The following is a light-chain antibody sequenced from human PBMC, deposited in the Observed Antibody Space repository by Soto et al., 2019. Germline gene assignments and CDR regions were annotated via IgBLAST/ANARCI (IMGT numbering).Light chain of an antibody. J-gene: IGLJ1*01. Sequence: QAVVTQEPSLTVSPGGTVTLTCASSTGAVTSGYYPNWFQQKPGQAPRPLIYSTNNKYSWTPARFSGSLLGGKAALTLSGVQPEDEAEYYCLLYYGGAQFVFGTGTKVTVL. CDR3: LLYYGGAQFV. CDR2: STN. CDR1: TGAVTSGYY. V-gene: IGLV7-43*01.